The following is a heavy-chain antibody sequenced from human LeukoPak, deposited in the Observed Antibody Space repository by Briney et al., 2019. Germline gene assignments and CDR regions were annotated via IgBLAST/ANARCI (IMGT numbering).Heavy chain of an antibody. CDR1: GFAFSTYV. J-gene: IGHJ4*02. V-gene: IGHV3-64D*06. CDR3: VKDRPRITIFGACDY. D-gene: IGHD3-3*01. Sequence: GGSLRLSCSAPGFAFSTYVMHWVRQPPGKGLLYVSSISTNGGSTYYADSVKGRFTISRDNSKNTLYLQMSSLRAEDTAVYYCVKDRPRITIFGACDYWGQGALVTVSS. CDR2: ISTNGGST.